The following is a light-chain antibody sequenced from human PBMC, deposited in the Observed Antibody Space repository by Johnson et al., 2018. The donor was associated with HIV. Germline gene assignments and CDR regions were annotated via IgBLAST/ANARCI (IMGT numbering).Light chain of an antibody. Sequence: QSVLTQPPSVSAAPGQKVTISCSGSSSNIGNNYVSWYQQLPGTATRLLIYENNKRPSGIPDRFSDSKSGTSATLGITGLQTGDEADYFCGTWDNSLSAHVFGTGTKDTVL. V-gene: IGLV1-51*02. CDR2: ENN. J-gene: IGLJ1*01. CDR1: SSNIGNNY. CDR3: GTWDNSLSAHV.